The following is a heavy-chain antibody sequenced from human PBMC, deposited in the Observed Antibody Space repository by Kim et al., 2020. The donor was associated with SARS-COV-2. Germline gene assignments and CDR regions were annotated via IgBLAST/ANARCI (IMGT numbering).Heavy chain of an antibody. CDR3: ARVPPPDGYFDWSDDPLFFCNN. V-gene: IGHV4-59*01. Sequence: SDTLSLTCNVSGASIISYYWSWIRQPPGKGLEWIGYIYYSGTTNYNPSLKSRVSMSVDTSKSQFSLRLSSVTAADTAVYYFARVPPPDGYFDWSDDPLFFCNNGGQGTLVTVAS. D-gene: IGHD3-9*01. CDR2: IYYSGTT. J-gene: IGHJ4*02. CDR1: GASIISYY.